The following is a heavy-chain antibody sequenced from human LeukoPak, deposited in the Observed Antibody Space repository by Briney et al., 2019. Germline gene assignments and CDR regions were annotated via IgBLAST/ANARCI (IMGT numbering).Heavy chain of an antibody. D-gene: IGHD1-26*01. CDR1: GYTLTELS. CDR2: FDPEDGET. J-gene: IGHJ3*02. V-gene: IGHV1-24*01. CDR3: ATVSRWELQHHHDAFDI. Sequence: ASVKASCKVSGYTLTELSMHWVRQAPGKGLEWMGGFDPEDGETIYAQKFQGRVTMTEDTSTDTAYMELSSLRSEDTAVYYCATVSRWELQHHHDAFDIWGQGTMVTVSS.